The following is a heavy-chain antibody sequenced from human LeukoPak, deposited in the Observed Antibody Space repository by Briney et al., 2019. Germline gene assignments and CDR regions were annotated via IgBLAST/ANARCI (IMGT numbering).Heavy chain of an antibody. V-gene: IGHV3-53*01. Sequence: GGSLRLSCAASGFTVSSNYMSWVRQAPGKGLEWVSVIYSGGSTYYADSVKGRFTISRDNSKNTLYLQMNSLRAEDTAVYYCARAVLRSSSSGHYFDYWGQGTLVTVSS. J-gene: IGHJ4*02. CDR1: GFTVSSNY. CDR2: IYSGGST. CDR3: ARAVLRSSSSGHYFDY. D-gene: IGHD6-6*01.